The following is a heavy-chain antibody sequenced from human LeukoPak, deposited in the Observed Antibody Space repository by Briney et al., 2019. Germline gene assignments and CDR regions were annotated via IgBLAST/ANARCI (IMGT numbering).Heavy chain of an antibody. CDR3: ARVNKPGFWSGYPGGAFDP. Sequence: ASVKVSCKASGGTFSSYTISWVRQAPGQGLEWMGRIIPILGIANYAQKFQGRVTTTADKSTSTAYMELSSLRSEDTAVYYCARVNKPGFWSGYPGGAFDPWGQGTLVTVSS. V-gene: IGHV1-69*02. CDR1: GGTFSSYT. D-gene: IGHD3-3*01. J-gene: IGHJ5*02. CDR2: IIPILGIA.